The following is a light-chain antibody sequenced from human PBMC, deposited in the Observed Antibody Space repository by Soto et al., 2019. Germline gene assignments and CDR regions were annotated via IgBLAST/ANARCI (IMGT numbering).Light chain of an antibody. CDR2: DAS. J-gene: IGKJ1*01. V-gene: IGKV3-20*01. CDR3: HQYGSSSWT. Sequence: EIVLTQSPATLSSFPGDRVTLSCRASQYINTRLAWYQQKPGQAPRLLIYDASSRATGIPDRFSGSGSGTDFTLTISRLEPEDFAVYYCHQYGSSSWTFGQGTKVDIK. CDR1: QYINTR.